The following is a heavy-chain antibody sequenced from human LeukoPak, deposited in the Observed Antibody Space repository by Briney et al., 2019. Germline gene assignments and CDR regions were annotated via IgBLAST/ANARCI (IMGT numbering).Heavy chain of an antibody. Sequence: PGGSLRLSCAASGFTFSSYWMSWVRQAPGKGLEWVANIKQDGSEKYYVDSVKGRFTISRDNAKNSLYLQMNSLRAEDTAVYYCARDSDYDISTGPPDYWGQGTLVTVSS. CDR2: IKQDGSEK. J-gene: IGHJ4*02. D-gene: IGHD3-9*01. CDR1: GFTFSSYW. CDR3: ARDSDYDISTGPPDY. V-gene: IGHV3-7*01.